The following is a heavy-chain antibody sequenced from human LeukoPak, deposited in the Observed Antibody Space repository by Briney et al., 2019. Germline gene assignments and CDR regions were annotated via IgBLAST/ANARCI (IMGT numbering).Heavy chain of an antibody. CDR3: AKQYYYDSSGYYSRAYFDY. J-gene: IGHJ4*02. D-gene: IGHD3-22*01. CDR1: GFTFSSYG. CDR2: IRYDGSNK. V-gene: IGHV3-30*02. Sequence: GGSLRLSCAASGFTFSSYGMHWVRQAPGKGLEWVALIRYDGSNKYVDSVKGRFTISRDNSKNTLYLQMNSLRPEDTAVYYCAKQYYYDSSGYYSRAYFDYWGQGTLVTVSS.